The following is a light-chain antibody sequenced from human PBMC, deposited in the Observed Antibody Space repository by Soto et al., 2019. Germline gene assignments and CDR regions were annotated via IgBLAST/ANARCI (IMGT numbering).Light chain of an antibody. CDR2: GAS. V-gene: IGKV3-15*01. Sequence: EVVMTQSPATLSLSPGERATLSCRASQSVSSSLAWYQQKPGQAPRLLIYGASTRAASIRDRFSGSGSETEFTLTISSLQAEDFAIYYCQQYNNWWTFGQGTKVEIK. J-gene: IGKJ1*01. CDR1: QSVSSS. CDR3: QQYNNWWT.